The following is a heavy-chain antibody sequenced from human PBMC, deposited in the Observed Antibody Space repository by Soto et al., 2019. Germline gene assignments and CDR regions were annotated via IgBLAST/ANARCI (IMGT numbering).Heavy chain of an antibody. CDR2: INAGNGNT. CDR3: ARETPYNWNGLDY. Sequence: GASVKVSCKASGYTFTNYAIHWVRQAPGQRLEWMGWINAGNGNTKYSQNVQGRVTITRDTSASTAYMELSSLRSEDTAVYYCARETPYNWNGLDYWGQGTLVTVSS. J-gene: IGHJ4*02. CDR1: GYTFTNYA. D-gene: IGHD1-20*01. V-gene: IGHV1-3*01.